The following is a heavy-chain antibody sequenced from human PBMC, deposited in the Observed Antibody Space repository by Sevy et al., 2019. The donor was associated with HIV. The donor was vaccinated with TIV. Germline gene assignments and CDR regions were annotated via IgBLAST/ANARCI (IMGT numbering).Heavy chain of an antibody. CDR1: GGSFSGYY. D-gene: IGHD2-2*02. V-gene: IGHV4-34*01. J-gene: IGHJ3*02. Sequence: SETLSLTCAVYGGSFSGYYWSWIRQPPGKGLEWIGEINHSGSTNYNPSLKSRVTISVDTSKNQFSLKLSSVTAADTAVYYCARGRGYRAAIRIQRNAFDIWGQGTMVTVSS. CDR2: INHSGST. CDR3: ARGRGYRAAIRIQRNAFDI.